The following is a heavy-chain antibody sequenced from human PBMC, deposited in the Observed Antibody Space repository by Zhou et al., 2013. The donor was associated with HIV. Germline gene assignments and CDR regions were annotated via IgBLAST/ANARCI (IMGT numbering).Heavy chain of an antibody. CDR2: ISAYNGNT. V-gene: IGHV1-18*01. CDR3: ARGGSNFRQDY. J-gene: IGHJ4*02. D-gene: IGHD3-10*01. CDR1: GYTFSTYG. Sequence: QVQLVQSGAEVKKPGASVKVSCKGSGYTFSTYGLSWVRQAPGQGLEWVGWISAYNGNTNYAQRLQGRVTMTTDTSTSIGYMELRSLRSDDTAVYYCARGGSNFRQDYWGQGTLVTVSS.